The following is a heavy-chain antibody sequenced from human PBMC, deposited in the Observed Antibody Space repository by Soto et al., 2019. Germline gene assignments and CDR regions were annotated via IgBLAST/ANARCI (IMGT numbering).Heavy chain of an antibody. D-gene: IGHD1-26*01. J-gene: IGHJ4*02. CDR1: GFTFSTYG. Sequence: VQLVESGGGVVQPGRSLRLSCAASGFTFSTYGVYWVRQAPGKGLEWVAVIWYDASNKYYADSVKGRFTISRDNSENTLYLQMNSLRAEDTAVYYCARGRVDGGELDLWGQGTLVTVSS. V-gene: IGHV3-33*01. CDR3: ARGRVDGGELDL. CDR2: IWYDASNK.